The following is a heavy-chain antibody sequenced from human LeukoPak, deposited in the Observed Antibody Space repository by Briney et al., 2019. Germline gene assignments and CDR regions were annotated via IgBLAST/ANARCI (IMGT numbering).Heavy chain of an antibody. CDR2: IRRSGSTV. J-gene: IGHJ4*02. V-gene: IGHV3-11*04. CDR1: GFTLGDYH. Sequence: GGSLRPACAVSGFTLGDYHTSSIRQAPGKWLEWVSYIRRSGSTVYYADSVKGRFTISRDNAKNSLYLQMNSLRAEDTAVYYCARDFDDYSGYNCDYWGQGTLVTVSS. D-gene: IGHD5-12*01. CDR3: ARDFDDYSGYNCDY.